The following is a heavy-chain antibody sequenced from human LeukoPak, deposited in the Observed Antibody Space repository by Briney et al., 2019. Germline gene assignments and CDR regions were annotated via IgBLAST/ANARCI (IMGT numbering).Heavy chain of an antibody. CDR3: ARDFD. CDR2: ISFDGSSK. V-gene: IGHV3-30*15. CDR1: GFTFSSYA. D-gene: IGHD3-3*01. J-gene: IGHJ4*02. Sequence: GRSLRLSCAASGFTFSSYAMHWVRQAPGKGLEWVAVISFDGSSKYYADSVKGRFTVSRDNSENTLYLQMSTLRAEDTAVYYCARDFDWGQGALVTVSS.